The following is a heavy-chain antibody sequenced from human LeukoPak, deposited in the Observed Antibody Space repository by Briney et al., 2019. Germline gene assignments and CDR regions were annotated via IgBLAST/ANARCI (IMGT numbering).Heavy chain of an antibody. CDR1: GFTFSSNY. CDR3: TKRRDVAAGGSGAFDY. Sequence: GGSLRLSCAASGFTFSSNYMHWVRQAPGKGLDWVSFILYDGNTQRYTDSEKRLITIYRENSKNTVYLKMNSLRDKDTAVYYCTKRRDVAAGGSGAFDYWGQGSLVTVSS. V-gene: IGHV3-30*02. J-gene: IGHJ4*02. D-gene: IGHD6-13*01. CDR2: ILYDGNTQ.